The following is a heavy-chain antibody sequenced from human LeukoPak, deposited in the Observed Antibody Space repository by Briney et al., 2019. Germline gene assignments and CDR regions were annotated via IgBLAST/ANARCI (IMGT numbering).Heavy chain of an antibody. CDR2: IYYSGST. Sequence: SETLSLTCTVSGGSISSYYWSWIRQPPGKGLEWLGYIYYSGSTNYNPSLKSRVTISVDTSKSQFSLKLSSVTAADTAVYYCARRSRDGYSRAFDIWGQGTMVTVSS. CDR1: GGSISSYY. CDR3: ARRSRDGYSRAFDI. D-gene: IGHD5-24*01. V-gene: IGHV4-59*01. J-gene: IGHJ3*02.